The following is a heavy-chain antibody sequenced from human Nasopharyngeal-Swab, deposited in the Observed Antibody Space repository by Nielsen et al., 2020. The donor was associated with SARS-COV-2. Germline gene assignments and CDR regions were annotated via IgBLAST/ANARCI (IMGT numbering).Heavy chain of an antibody. Sequence: ASVKVSCKASGYTFTSYGISWVRQAPGQGLEWMGWISAYNGNTNYAQKLQGRVTMTTDTSTSTAYMELRSLSSDDTAVYYCARVGATLFYYYGMDVWGQGTTVTVSS. J-gene: IGHJ6*02. CDR3: ARVGATLFYYYGMDV. CDR1: GYTFTSYG. V-gene: IGHV1-18*04. D-gene: IGHD1-26*01. CDR2: ISAYNGNT.